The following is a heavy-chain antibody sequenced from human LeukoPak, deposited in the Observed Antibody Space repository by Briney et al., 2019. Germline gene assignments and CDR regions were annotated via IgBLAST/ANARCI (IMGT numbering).Heavy chain of an antibody. D-gene: IGHD1-1*01. Sequence: GGSLRLSCAASGCTFSSYAMHWVRQAPGKGLEWVAVISYDGSNKYYADSVKGRFTISRDNSKNTLYLQMNSLRAEDTAVYYCAREAYTGWGQGTLVTVSS. V-gene: IGHV3-30-3*01. J-gene: IGHJ4*02. CDR2: ISYDGSNK. CDR3: AREAYTG. CDR1: GCTFSSYA.